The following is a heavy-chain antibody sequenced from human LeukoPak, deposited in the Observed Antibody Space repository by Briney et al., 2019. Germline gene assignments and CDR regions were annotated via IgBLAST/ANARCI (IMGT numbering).Heavy chain of an antibody. Sequence: SETLSLTCAVYGESFRNYYWTWIRQSPGKGLEWIGEINHDGITNHNPPLKSRVTISADTSKNQFSLNLNSVTVADTAVYYCATYTCSGGSCYGYYVDVWGNGTTVTVSS. V-gene: IGHV4-34*01. D-gene: IGHD2-15*01. CDR3: ATYTCSGGSCYGYYVDV. CDR2: INHDGIT. J-gene: IGHJ6*03. CDR1: GESFRNYY.